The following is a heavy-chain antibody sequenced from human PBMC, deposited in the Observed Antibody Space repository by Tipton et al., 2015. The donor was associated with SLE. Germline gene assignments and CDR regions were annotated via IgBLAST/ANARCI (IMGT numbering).Heavy chain of an antibody. V-gene: IGHV3-7*03. J-gene: IGHJ3*02. Sequence: SLRLSCVASGFTFSNYWMSWVRQAPGKGLEWVAHIKGDGSEKNYVDSVKGRFTISRDNSKNILYLQVNSLRAEDTALYYCAKNLRTGSDYIRRDAFDIWGQGTMVTVSS. CDR3: AKNLRTGSDYIRRDAFDI. CDR2: IKGDGSEK. CDR1: GFTFSNYW. D-gene: IGHD1-26*01.